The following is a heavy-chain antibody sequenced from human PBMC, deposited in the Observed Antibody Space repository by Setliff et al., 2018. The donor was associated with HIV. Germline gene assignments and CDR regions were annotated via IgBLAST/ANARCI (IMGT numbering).Heavy chain of an antibody. CDR1: GFTFSNYA. CDR2: ISGSGVNS. CDR3: AKTSNTGYLFCSDY. J-gene: IGHJ4*02. V-gene: IGHV3-23*01. D-gene: IGHD3-9*01. Sequence: PGGSLRLSCAASGFTFSNYAMSWVRQAPGKGLEWVSIISGSGVNSYYADSVKGRFTISRDNSKNTVYLQMNSLRAEDTAVYYCAKTSNTGYLFCSDYWGQGTLVTVSS.